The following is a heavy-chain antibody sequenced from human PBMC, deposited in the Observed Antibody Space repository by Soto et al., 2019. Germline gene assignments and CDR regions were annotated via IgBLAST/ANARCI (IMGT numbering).Heavy chain of an antibody. CDR1: GFTFSSYG. Sequence: GSLRLSCAASGFTFSSYGMHWVRQAPGKGLEWVAVIWYDGSNKYYADSVKGRFTISRDNSKNTLYLQMNSLRAEDTAVYYCARGDLSYCGSTSCSSLPYGMDVWGQGPTVT. D-gene: IGHD2-2*01. V-gene: IGHV3-33*01. CDR2: IWYDGSNK. J-gene: IGHJ6*02. CDR3: ARGDLSYCGSTSCSSLPYGMDV.